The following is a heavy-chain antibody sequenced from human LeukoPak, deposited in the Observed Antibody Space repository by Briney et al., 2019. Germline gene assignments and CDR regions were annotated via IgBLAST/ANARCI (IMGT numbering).Heavy chain of an antibody. CDR1: GYTFTGYY. CDR3: ARGVEAIVLIVYALDY. J-gene: IGHJ4*02. V-gene: IGHV1-2*02. D-gene: IGHD2-8*01. CDR2: INPNSGGT. Sequence: GASVKVSCKASGYTFTGYYMHWVRQAPGQGLEWMGWINPNSGGTNYAQKFQGRVTMTRDTSISTAYMELSRLRSDDTAVYYCARGVEAIVLIVYALDYWGQGTLVTVSS.